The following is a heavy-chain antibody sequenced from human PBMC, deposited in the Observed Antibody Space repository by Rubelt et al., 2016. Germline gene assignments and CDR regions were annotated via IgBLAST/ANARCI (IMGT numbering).Heavy chain of an antibody. D-gene: IGHD3-10*01. CDR1: GYAFTTSG. Sequence: QVQLVQSGAEVKKPGASVKVSCKASGYAFTTSGISWVRQAPGQGLEWMGWISTYNGNTDYAQTLQGRITVTTDTPTGTVYMERRSLRSDDTAMYYCASDYGVWGQGTTVTVS. CDR3: ASDYGV. CDR2: ISTYNGNT. J-gene: IGHJ6*02. V-gene: IGHV1-18*01.